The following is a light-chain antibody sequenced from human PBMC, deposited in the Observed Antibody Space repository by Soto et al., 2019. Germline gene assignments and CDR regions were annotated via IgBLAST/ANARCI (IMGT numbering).Light chain of an antibody. CDR3: QQYYSYSWT. CDR2: AAS. CDR1: LGISSY. Sequence: AIRMTQSPSSFSASTGDRVTITCRASLGISSYLAWYQQKPGKAPKLLIYAASTLQSGVPSRFSGSGSGTDFTLTISCLQSEDFATYYCQQYYSYSWTFGQGTKVEIK. J-gene: IGKJ1*01. V-gene: IGKV1-8*01.